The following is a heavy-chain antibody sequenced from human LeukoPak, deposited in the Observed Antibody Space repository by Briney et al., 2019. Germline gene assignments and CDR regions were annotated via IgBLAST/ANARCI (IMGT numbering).Heavy chain of an antibody. CDR3: ARDAVGGGIDY. CDR2: ISSPGNTI. Sequence: PEGSLRLSCAASGFTFSSYEMNWVRQAPGKGLEWISYISSPGNTIYYADSVKGRFTISRDNAKHSLYLQMNSLRAEDTAVYYCARDAVGGGIDYWGQGTLVTVSS. CDR1: GFTFSSYE. J-gene: IGHJ4*02. D-gene: IGHD1-26*01. V-gene: IGHV3-48*03.